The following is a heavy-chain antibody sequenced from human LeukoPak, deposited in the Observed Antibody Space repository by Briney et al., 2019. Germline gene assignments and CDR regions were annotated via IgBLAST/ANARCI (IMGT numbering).Heavy chain of an antibody. D-gene: IGHD6-19*01. V-gene: IGHV1-2*02. Sequence: ASVKVSCKASGYTFTGYYMHWVRRAPGQGLEWMGWINPNSGGTNYAQKFQGRVTMTRDTSISTAYMELSRLRSDDTAVYYCARRIAVGLLADYWGQGTLVTVSS. J-gene: IGHJ4*02. CDR2: INPNSGGT. CDR1: GYTFTGYY. CDR3: ARRIAVGLLADY.